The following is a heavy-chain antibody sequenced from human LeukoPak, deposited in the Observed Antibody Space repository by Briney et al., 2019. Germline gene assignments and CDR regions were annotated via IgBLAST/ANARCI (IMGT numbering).Heavy chain of an antibody. V-gene: IGHV4-39*07. CDR1: GGSISSSRYY. CDR2: IHYSGST. CDR3: ARLEFHTPAYYDFWSGYYSRREGANWFDP. J-gene: IGHJ5*02. D-gene: IGHD3-3*01. Sequence: SETLSPTCTVSGGSISSSRYYWGWIRQPPGKGLEWIGSIHYSGSTYYNPSLKSRVTVSVDTSENQFSLKLSSVTAADTAVYYCARLEFHTPAYYDFWSGYYSRREGANWFDPWGQGTLVTVSS.